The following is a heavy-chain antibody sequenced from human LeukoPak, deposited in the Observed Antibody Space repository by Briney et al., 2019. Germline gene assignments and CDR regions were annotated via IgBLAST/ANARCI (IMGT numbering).Heavy chain of an antibody. D-gene: IGHD6-19*01. CDR3: AREGDLGHQWLVRYFDY. Sequence: ASVKVSCKASGYTFTGYYMHWVRQAPGQGLEWMGRINPNSGGTNYAQKFQGRVTMTRDTSISTAYMELSRLRSDDTAVYYCAREGDLGHQWLVRYFDYWGQVTLVTVSS. J-gene: IGHJ4*02. CDR2: INPNSGGT. V-gene: IGHV1-2*06. CDR1: GYTFTGYY.